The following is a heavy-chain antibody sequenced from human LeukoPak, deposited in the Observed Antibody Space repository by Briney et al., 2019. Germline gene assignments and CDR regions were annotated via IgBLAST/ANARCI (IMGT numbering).Heavy chain of an antibody. CDR1: GFTFSGYW. CDR2: IKPDGSEK. CDR3: AGRGGVIAY. V-gene: IGHV3-7*04. J-gene: IGHJ4*02. Sequence: SGGSLRLSCAASGFTFSGYWMSWVRQAPGKGLEWVANIKPDGSEKYYVDSVKGRFTISRDNAKNSLYLQMNSLRAEDTAVYYCAGRGGVIAYWGQGTLVTVSS. D-gene: IGHD3-16*01.